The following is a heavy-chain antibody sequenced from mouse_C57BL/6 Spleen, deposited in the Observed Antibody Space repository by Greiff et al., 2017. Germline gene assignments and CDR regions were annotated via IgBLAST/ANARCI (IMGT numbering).Heavy chain of an antibody. CDR3: ARGNYYARFAY. J-gene: IGHJ3*01. D-gene: IGHD1-1*01. Sequence: QVQLKESGAELVKPGASVKMSCKASGYTFTTYPIEWMKQNHGKSLEWIGNFHPYNDDTKYNEKFKGKATLTVEKSSSTVYLELSRLTSAGSAVYYCARGNYYARFAYWGQGALVTVSA. CDR2: FHPYNDDT. V-gene: IGHV1-47*01. CDR1: GYTFTTYP.